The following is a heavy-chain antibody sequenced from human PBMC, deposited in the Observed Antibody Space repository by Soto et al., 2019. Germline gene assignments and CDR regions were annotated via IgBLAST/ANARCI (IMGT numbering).Heavy chain of an antibody. D-gene: IGHD3-16*01. Sequence: VASVEVSCQASGGTFSSYAISWVRQAPGQGLEWMGGIIPIFGTANYAQKFQGRVTITADESTSTAYMELSSLRSEDTAVYYCARARGLKGEYYFDYWGQGTLVTVSS. CDR2: IIPIFGTA. J-gene: IGHJ4*02. V-gene: IGHV1-69*13. CDR1: GGTFSSYA. CDR3: ARARGLKGEYYFDY.